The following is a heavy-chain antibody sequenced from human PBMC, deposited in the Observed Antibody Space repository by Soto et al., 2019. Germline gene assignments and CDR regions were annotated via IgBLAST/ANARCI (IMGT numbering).Heavy chain of an antibody. Sequence: GGSMRLSCAASGLTFNRYWMHWVRHAPGKGLVWVSHINTDGSNTNYADSVKGRFTISRDNAKSTLFLQMNSLRDEDTAVYYCAREFCSGGNCYTYYFDPWGQGIPVTVSS. CDR2: INTDGSNT. CDR3: AREFCSGGNCYTYYFDP. D-gene: IGHD2-15*01. J-gene: IGHJ5*02. V-gene: IGHV3-74*01. CDR1: GLTFNRYW.